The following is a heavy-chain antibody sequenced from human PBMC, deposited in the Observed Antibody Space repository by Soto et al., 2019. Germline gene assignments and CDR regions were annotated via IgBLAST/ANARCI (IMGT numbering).Heavy chain of an antibody. J-gene: IGHJ4*02. Sequence: SDTLSLTFEVSSDTISTGGYTWVLNRQPPGKGLEWIGSIHYSGRTYYNPSLKSRVTISMDTSKNQFSLKLSSVTAADTAFYYCATHYYDYSGYYFDYWGQGTLVTVSS. D-gene: IGHD3-22*01. CDR2: IHYSGRT. CDR3: ATHYYDYSGYYFDY. CDR1: SDTISTGGYT. V-gene: IGHV4-30-2*03.